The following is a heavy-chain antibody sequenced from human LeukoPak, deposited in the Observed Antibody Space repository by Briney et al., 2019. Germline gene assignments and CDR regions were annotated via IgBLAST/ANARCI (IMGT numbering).Heavy chain of an antibody. CDR1: GFTFGNYW. V-gene: IGHV3-7*01. CDR3: VRSRQIVGSAGDI. D-gene: IGHD2/OR15-2a*01. CDR2: IKEDGSEK. Sequence: GGSLRLSCAASGFTFGNYWMNWVRQAPGKGLEWVANIKEDGSEKYYVDSGEGRFTISRDNAGNSLYLQMNSLRAEGTAVYYCVRSRQIVGSAGDIWGQGTMVTVSS. J-gene: IGHJ3*02.